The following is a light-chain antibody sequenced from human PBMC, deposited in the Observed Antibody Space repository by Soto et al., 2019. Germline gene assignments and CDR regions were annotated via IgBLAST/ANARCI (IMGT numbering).Light chain of an antibody. CDR3: CSYAGSSTPNWV. J-gene: IGLJ3*02. Sequence: QSALNQPASVSGSPGQSITISCTGTSSDVGSYNLVSWYQQQPGKAPKLMIYEGSKRPSGVSNRFSGSKSGNTASLTISGLQADDEADYYCCSYAGSSTPNWVFGGGTKVTVL. CDR1: SSDVGSYNL. CDR2: EGS. V-gene: IGLV2-23*01.